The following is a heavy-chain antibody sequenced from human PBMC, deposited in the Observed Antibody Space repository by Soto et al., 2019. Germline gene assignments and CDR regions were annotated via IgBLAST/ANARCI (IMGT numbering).Heavy chain of an antibody. Sequence: GGSLRLSCAASGFTFSSYWMHWVRQAPGKGLVWVSRINSDGSSTSYEDSVKGRFTISRDNAKNTLYLQMNSLRAEDTAVYYCVLSSWTGVWYYYCMDVWGQGTTVTVSS. CDR2: INSDGSST. J-gene: IGHJ6*02. CDR1: GFTFSSYW. V-gene: IGHV3-74*01. CDR3: VLSSWTGVWYYYCMDV. D-gene: IGHD6-13*01.